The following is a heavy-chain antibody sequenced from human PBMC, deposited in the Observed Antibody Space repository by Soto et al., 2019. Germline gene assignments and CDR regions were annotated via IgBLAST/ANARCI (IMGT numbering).Heavy chain of an antibody. V-gene: IGHV3-33*01. CDR2: IWYDGSNK. CDR1: GFTFSSYG. Sequence: PGGSLRLSCAASGFTFSSYGMHWVRQAPGKGLEWVAVIWYDGSNKYYADSVKGRFTISRDNSKNTLYLQMNSLRAEDTAVYYCARDRQQLVFGLDYWGQGTLVTVSS. D-gene: IGHD6-13*01. CDR3: ARDRQQLVFGLDY. J-gene: IGHJ4*02.